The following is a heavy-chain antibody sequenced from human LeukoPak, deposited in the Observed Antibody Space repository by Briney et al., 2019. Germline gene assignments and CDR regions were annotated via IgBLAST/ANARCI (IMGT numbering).Heavy chain of an antibody. V-gene: IGHV5-51*01. Sequence: GESRKISCKGSGYSFTSYWIGWVRQMPGKGLEWMGIISPGDSDTRYSPSFQGQVSISADKSISTAYLQWSSVKASDTAMYYCARLRSGWDFDYWGQGSLVTVSS. D-gene: IGHD6-19*01. CDR2: ISPGDSDT. CDR1: GYSFTSYW. J-gene: IGHJ4*02. CDR3: ARLRSGWDFDY.